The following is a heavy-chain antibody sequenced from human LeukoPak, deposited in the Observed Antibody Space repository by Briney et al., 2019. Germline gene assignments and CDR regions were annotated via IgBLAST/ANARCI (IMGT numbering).Heavy chain of an antibody. V-gene: IGHV3-23*01. CDR3: AKDQWLVREYFDY. D-gene: IGHD6-19*01. J-gene: IGHJ4*02. Sequence: PGGTLRLSCAASGFTFSSYAMSWVRQAPGKGLEWVSAISGSGGSTYYADSVKGRFTISRDNSKNTLYLQMNSLRAEDTAVYYCAKDQWLVREYFDYWGQGTLVTVSS. CDR1: GFTFSSYA. CDR2: ISGSGGST.